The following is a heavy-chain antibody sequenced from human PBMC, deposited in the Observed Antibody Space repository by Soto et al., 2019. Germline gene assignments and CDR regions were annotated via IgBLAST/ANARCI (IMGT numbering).Heavy chain of an antibody. Sequence: GGSLRLSCAASGFTFSSYWMSWVRQAPGKGLEWVANIKQDGSEKYYVDSVKGRFTISRDNAKNSLYLQMNSLRAEDTAAYYCAREYDFWSGYEGYWGQGTLVTVSS. CDR1: GFTFSSYW. J-gene: IGHJ4*02. V-gene: IGHV3-7*01. CDR3: AREYDFWSGYEGY. CDR2: IKQDGSEK. D-gene: IGHD3-3*01.